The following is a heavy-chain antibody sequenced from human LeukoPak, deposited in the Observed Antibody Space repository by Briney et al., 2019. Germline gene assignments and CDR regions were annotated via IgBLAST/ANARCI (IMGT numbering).Heavy chain of an antibody. CDR3: ARRGITYSTSYFDS. D-gene: IGHD2-2*01. V-gene: IGHV4-39*01. CDR1: GASISSSSF. CDR2: IFYSGST. Sequence: PSETLSLTCTVSGASISSSSFWGWIRRPPGRGLEWIGHIFYSGSTYYNPSLKSRVTLSVDTSDNKFSLKLSSVTATDTAIYYCARRGITYSTSYFDSWGQGVLVTVSP. J-gene: IGHJ4*02.